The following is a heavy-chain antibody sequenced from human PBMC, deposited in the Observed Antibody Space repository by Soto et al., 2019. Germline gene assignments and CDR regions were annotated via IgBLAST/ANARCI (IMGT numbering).Heavy chain of an antibody. V-gene: IGHV4-34*12. D-gene: IGHD3-3*01. CDR2: IIHSEST. CDR3: ASSVWSGYYTGY. Sequence: SETLSLTCAVYGGSFSAYYWSWVRQPPGKGLEWIGEIIHSESTKYNPSLKSRVTISVDTSKNQFSLKLSSVTAADTAVYYCASSVWSGYYTGYWGQGTLVTVSS. CDR1: GGSFSAYY. J-gene: IGHJ4*02.